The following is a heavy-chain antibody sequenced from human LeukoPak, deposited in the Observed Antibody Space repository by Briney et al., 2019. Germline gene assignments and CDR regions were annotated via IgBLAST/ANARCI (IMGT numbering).Heavy chain of an antibody. J-gene: IGHJ6*03. Sequence: ASVKVSCKASGYTFTSYGISWVRQAPGQGLEWMGWISAYNGNTNYAQKFQGRVTITTDESTSTAYMELSSLRSEDTAVYYCARDAGSGYYYYYYMDVWGKGTTVTVSS. D-gene: IGHD3-10*01. V-gene: IGHV1-18*01. CDR3: ARDAGSGYYYYYYMDV. CDR1: GYTFTSYG. CDR2: ISAYNGNT.